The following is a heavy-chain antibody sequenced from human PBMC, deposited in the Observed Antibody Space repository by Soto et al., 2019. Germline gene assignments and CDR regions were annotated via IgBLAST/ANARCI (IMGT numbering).Heavy chain of an antibody. CDR3: ARATCSGSNCYAAYFDS. CDR1: GFTSSNYW. J-gene: IGHJ4*02. D-gene: IGHD2-15*01. CDR2: IKQDGSKK. Sequence: GGSLRLSCVSSGFTSSNYWMSWVRQAPGKGLEWLANIKQDGSKKYYVDSVKGRFTISSDNAKNSLFLELNSLRAEDTAVYYCARATCSGSNCYAAYFDSWGQGALVTVSS. V-gene: IGHV3-7*01.